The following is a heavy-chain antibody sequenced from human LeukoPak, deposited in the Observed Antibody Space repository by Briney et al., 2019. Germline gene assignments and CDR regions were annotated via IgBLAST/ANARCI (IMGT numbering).Heavy chain of an antibody. D-gene: IGHD2-2*01. Sequence: GRSLRLSCVASGFTFNNYAMHWVRQAPGKGLEWVAVISKDGSNKYCVDSVKGRFTISRDNSMNTVYLQMSSLRPDDTAVYYCAREDQQLPDYWGQGTLVTVSS. CDR3: AREDQQLPDY. V-gene: IGHV3-30*03. CDR1: GFTFNNYA. J-gene: IGHJ4*02. CDR2: ISKDGSNK.